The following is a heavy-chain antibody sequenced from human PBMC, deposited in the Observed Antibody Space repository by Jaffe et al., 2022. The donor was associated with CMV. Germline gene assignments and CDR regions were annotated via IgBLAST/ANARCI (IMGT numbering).Heavy chain of an antibody. J-gene: IGHJ5*02. V-gene: IGHV4-59*08. CDR1: GGSISSYY. CDR3: ARLLDIRRLLWFGEPPRRYNWFDP. D-gene: IGHD3-10*01. Sequence: QVQLQESGPGLVKPSETLSLTCTVSGGSISSYYWSWIRQPPGKGLEWIGYIYYSGSTNYNPSLKSRVTISVDTSKNQFSLKLSSVTAADTAVYYCARLLDIRRLLWFGEPPRRYNWFDPWGQGTLVTVSS. CDR2: IYYSGST.